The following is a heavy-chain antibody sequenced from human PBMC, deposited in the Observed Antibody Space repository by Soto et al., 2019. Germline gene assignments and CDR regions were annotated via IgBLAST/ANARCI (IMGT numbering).Heavy chain of an antibody. CDR1: GGSISSYY. D-gene: IGHD6-6*01. Sequence: SETLSLTCTVSGGSISSYYWSWIRQPPGKGLEWIGYIYYSGSTNYNPSLKSRVTISVDTSKNQFSLKLSSVTAADTAVYYCARRRRGQLPVPQYYYYYMDVWGKGTTVTVSS. CDR2: IYYSGST. V-gene: IGHV4-59*08. CDR3: ARRRRGQLPVPQYYYYYMDV. J-gene: IGHJ6*03.